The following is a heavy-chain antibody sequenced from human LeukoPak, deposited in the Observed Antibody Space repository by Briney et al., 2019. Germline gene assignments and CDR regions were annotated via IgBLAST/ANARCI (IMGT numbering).Heavy chain of an antibody. CDR3: ATSSSCLVNLPDY. CDR1: GYTFTGYY. V-gene: IGHV1-2*02. Sequence: GASVKVSCNASGYTFTGYYMHWVRQAPGQGLEWMGWINPNSGGTNYAQKFQGRVTMTRDTSISTAYMELSRLRSDDTAVYYCATSSSCLVNLPDYWGQGTLVTVSS. D-gene: IGHD6-6*01. CDR2: INPNSGGT. J-gene: IGHJ4*02.